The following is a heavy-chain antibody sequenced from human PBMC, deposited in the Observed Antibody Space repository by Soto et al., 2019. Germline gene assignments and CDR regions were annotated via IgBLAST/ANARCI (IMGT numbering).Heavy chain of an antibody. J-gene: IGHJ6*03. CDR2: INHSGST. CDR3: ARGLGILTGYYTWGYYYYYMDV. CDR1: GGSFSGYY. V-gene: IGHV4-34*01. D-gene: IGHD3-9*01. Sequence: SETLSLTCAVYGGSFSGYYWSWIRQPPGKGLEWIGEINHSGSTNYNPSLKSRVTISVDTSKNQFSLKLSSVTAADTAVYYCARGLGILTGYYTWGYYYYYMDVWGKGTTVTVSS.